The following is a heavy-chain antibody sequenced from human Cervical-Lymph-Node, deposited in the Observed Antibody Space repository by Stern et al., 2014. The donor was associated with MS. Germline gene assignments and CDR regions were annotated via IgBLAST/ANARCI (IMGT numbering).Heavy chain of an antibody. J-gene: IGHJ5*02. CDR2: IWYDGSNI. Sequence: VHLVESGGDVVQPGRSLRLSCAASGFTFSNYGMHWVRQAPGKGLEWGAVIWYDGSNIHYAEPVKGRFTISRDNTKNTLYLQMNSLRAEDTAVYYCARDPGWDLLQDWFDPWGQGTLVIVSS. D-gene: IGHD1-26*01. V-gene: IGHV3-33*01. CDR1: GFTFSNYG. CDR3: ARDPGWDLLQDWFDP.